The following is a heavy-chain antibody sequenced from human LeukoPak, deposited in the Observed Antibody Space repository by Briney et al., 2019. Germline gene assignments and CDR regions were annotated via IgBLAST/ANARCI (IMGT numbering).Heavy chain of an antibody. CDR3: AKGAEIAVAGTGRYYYYYMDV. J-gene: IGHJ6*03. CDR1: GFTFSSYA. V-gene: IGHV3-23*01. Sequence: QSGGSLRLSCAASGFTFSSYAMSWVRQAPGKGLEWVSAISVSGGSTYYADSVKGRFTISIDKSNNTLYLQMNSLRAEDTAVYYCAKGAEIAVAGTGRYYYYYMDVWGKGTTVTVSS. D-gene: IGHD6-19*01. CDR2: ISVSGGST.